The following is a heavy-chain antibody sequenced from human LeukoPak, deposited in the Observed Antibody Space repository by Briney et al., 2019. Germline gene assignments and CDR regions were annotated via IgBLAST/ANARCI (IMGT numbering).Heavy chain of an antibody. J-gene: IGHJ4*02. Sequence: PEASVKVSCKASGYTFTSYGISWVRQAPGQGLEWMGWISGYNGNTNYPQKLQGRVTMTTDTSTSTAYMELSSLRSEDTAVYYCARDMREVRGVMAYWGQGTLVTVSS. CDR1: GYTFTSYG. D-gene: IGHD3-10*01. CDR2: ISGYNGNT. CDR3: ARDMREVRGVMAY. V-gene: IGHV1-18*01.